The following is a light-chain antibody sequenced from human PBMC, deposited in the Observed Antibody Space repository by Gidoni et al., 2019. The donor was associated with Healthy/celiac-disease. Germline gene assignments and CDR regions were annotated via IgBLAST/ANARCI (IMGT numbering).Light chain of an antibody. Sequence: EIVLTPSPGTLSLSPGERATLSCRASQSVSSSYLAWYQQKPGQAPRLLIYGASSRATSIPDRFSGSGSGTDFTLTISRLEPEDFAVYYCQQYGSSPPWTFGQGTKVEIK. V-gene: IGKV3-20*01. CDR3: QQYGSSPPWT. CDR1: QSVSSSY. CDR2: GAS. J-gene: IGKJ1*01.